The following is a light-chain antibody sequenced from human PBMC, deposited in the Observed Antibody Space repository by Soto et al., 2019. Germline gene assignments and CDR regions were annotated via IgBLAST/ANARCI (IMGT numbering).Light chain of an antibody. Sequence: QAARTPPSSVGGSPGQSVTISCTGTSSDVGGYNYVSWYQQHPGKAPKLMIYDVSNRPSGVPDRFSGSKSGNTASLTISGLQAEDEADYYCCSYAGSYTHVFGTGTKVTVL. CDR2: DVS. CDR1: SSDVGGYNY. CDR3: CSYAGSYTHV. V-gene: IGLV2-11*01. J-gene: IGLJ1*01.